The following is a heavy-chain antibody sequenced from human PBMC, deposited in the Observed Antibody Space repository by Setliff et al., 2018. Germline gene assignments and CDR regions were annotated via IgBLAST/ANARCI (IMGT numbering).Heavy chain of an antibody. CDR1: GGSISSYY. D-gene: IGHD1-7*01. CDR3: ARLRTGTIDY. V-gene: IGHV4-59*01. Sequence: SETLSLTCTVSGGSISSYYWSWIRQPPGKGLEWIGYIYYSGSTNYSPSLKSRVTISVDTSKNQFSLKLSSVTAADTAVYYCARLRTGTIDYWGQGTLVTVSS. CDR2: IYYSGST. J-gene: IGHJ4*02.